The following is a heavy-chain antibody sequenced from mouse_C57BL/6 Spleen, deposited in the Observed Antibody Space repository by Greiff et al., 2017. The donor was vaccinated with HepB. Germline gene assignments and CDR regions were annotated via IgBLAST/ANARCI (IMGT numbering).Heavy chain of an antibody. V-gene: IGHV10-3*01. CDR1: GFTFNTYA. CDR3: VRYYYGSSCVWYFDV. D-gene: IGHD1-1*01. CDR2: IRSKSSNYAT. Sequence: EVKLVESGGGLVQPKGSLKLSCAASGFTFNTYAMHWVRQAPGKGLEWVARIRSKSSNYATYYADSVKDRFTISRYYSQSMFYLQMNTLKTEDTAVYYCVRYYYGSSCVWYFDVWGTVTTVTVSS. J-gene: IGHJ1*03.